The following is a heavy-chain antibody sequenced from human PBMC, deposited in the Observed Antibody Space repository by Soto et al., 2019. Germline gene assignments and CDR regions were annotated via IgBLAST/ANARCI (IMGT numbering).Heavy chain of an antibody. CDR3: ARGPIFGGFDY. D-gene: IGHD3-3*01. V-gene: IGHV1-69*13. J-gene: IGHJ4*02. CDR1: GCTFSSYA. Sequence: SVKVSCKASGCTFSSYAISWVRQAPGQGLEWMGGIIPIFGTANCAQKFQGRVTITADESTSTAYMGLSSLRSEDTAVYYCARGPIFGGFDYWGKGTLVTVSS. CDR2: IIPIFGTA.